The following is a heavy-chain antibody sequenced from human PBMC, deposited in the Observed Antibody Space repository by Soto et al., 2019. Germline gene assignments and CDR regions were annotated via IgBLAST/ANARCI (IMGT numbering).Heavy chain of an antibody. CDR3: ARGRGYSYGLDP. J-gene: IGHJ5*02. CDR2: ISYSGTT. D-gene: IGHD5-18*01. Sequence: SETLSLTCAVYGGSFSGYYWSWIRQPPGEGLEWIGFISYSGTTSYSPSLKSRVAISLDTSKNQFSLSLSSVTAADTAVYYCARGRGYSYGLDPWGQGTLVTVS. V-gene: IGHV4-30-4*01. CDR1: GGSFSGYY.